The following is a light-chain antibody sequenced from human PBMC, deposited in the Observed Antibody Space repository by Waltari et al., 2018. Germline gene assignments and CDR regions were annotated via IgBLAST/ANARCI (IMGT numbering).Light chain of an antibody. V-gene: IGKV1-16*02. CDR2: AAS. CDR1: QYISNY. Sequence: DIQMTQSPFSVSASVGDSVTITCRASQYISNYLAWFQQKPGKAPKSLIYAASSLQGGVPSKFKGNGSATDFILTITRLQPEDSATYYCQQYSSLPYTFGQGTKLEIK. J-gene: IGKJ2*01. CDR3: QQYSSLPYT.